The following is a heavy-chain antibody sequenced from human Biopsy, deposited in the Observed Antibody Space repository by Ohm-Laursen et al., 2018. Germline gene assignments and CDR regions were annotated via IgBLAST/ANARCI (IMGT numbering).Heavy chain of an antibody. V-gene: IGHV1-2*02. CDR2: ISPSSGGT. CDR3: ARDIMNPIGGLVARSDVFDV. D-gene: IGHD3-16*02. J-gene: IGHJ3*01. CDR1: GYTFTDYF. Sequence: ASVKVSCKASGYTFTDYFLHWVRQAPAPGPEWMGWISPSSGGTNYAQKFQDRVTMIRDTSATTGYMELSSLRSDDTAVYYCARDIMNPIGGLVARSDVFDVWGQGTMVTVSS.